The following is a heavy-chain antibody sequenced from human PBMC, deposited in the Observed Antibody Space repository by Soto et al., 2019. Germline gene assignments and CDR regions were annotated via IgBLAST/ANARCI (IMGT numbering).Heavy chain of an antibody. J-gene: IGHJ4*02. CDR2: IWYDGSNK. CDR1: GFTFSSYG. D-gene: IGHD3-10*01. V-gene: IGHV3-33*01. Sequence: QVQLVESGGGVVQPGRSLRLSCAASGFTFSSYGMHWVRQAPGKGLEWVAVIWYDGSNKYYADSVKGRFTISRDNSKNTLYLQMNSLRAEDTAVYYCARDSLWFGELLRGDYFDYWGQGTLVTVSS. CDR3: ARDSLWFGELLRGDYFDY.